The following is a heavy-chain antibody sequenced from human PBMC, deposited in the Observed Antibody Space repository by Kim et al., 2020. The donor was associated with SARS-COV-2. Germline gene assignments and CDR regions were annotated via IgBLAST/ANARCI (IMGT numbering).Heavy chain of an antibody. J-gene: IGHJ4*02. CDR2: IYYIGST. V-gene: IGHV4-61*01. CDR3: ARDAYDSSALSY. CDR1: GGSVSSGSYY. Sequence: SETLSLTCTVSGGSVSSGSYYWSSIRQPPGKGLEWIGYIYYIGSTNYNPSLKSRVTISVDTSKNQFSLKLSSVTAADTAVYYCARDAYDSSALSYWGQGALVTVSS. D-gene: IGHD3-22*01.